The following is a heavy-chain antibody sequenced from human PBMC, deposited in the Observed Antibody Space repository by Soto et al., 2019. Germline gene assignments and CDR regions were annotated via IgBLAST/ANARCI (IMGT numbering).Heavy chain of an antibody. CDR3: ASSPRFGELLPLIH. CDR1: GGSISSYY. CDR2: IYYSGST. Sequence: QVQLQESGPGLVKPSETLSLTCTVSGGSISSYYWSWIRQPPGKGLEWIGYIYYSGSTNYNPSLKSRVTISVDTSKNQFSLKLSSVTAADTAVYYCASSPRFGELLPLIHWGQGTLVTVSS. D-gene: IGHD3-10*01. J-gene: IGHJ4*02. V-gene: IGHV4-59*08.